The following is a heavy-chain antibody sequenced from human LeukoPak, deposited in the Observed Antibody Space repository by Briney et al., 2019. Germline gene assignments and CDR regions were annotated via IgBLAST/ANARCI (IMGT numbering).Heavy chain of an antibody. CDR2: ISGSGGST. D-gene: IGHD6-19*01. Sequence: GSLRLSCAASGFTFSSYAMSWDRQAPGKGLEWVSGISGSGGSTYYADSVKGRFSISRDNSKNTLYLQMNSLRAEDTAVYYCAIDRSGWPIDYWGQGTLVTVSS. J-gene: IGHJ4*02. CDR3: AIDRSGWPIDY. CDR1: GFTFSSYA. V-gene: IGHV3-23*01.